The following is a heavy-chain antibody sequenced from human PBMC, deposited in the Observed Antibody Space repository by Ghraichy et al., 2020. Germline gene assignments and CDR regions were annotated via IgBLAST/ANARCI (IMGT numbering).Heavy chain of an antibody. Sequence: GSLRLSCEASGFTFSDYWMNWVRQAPGKGLEWVANIKQDESEKYYVDSVKGRFTISRDNAKNSLYLQMNSLRAEDTAVYYCARVGYYGSGHSGYWGQGTLVTVSS. CDR1: GFTFSDYW. CDR3: ARVGYYGSGHSGY. D-gene: IGHD3-10*01. CDR2: IKQDESEK. V-gene: IGHV3-7*01. J-gene: IGHJ4*02.